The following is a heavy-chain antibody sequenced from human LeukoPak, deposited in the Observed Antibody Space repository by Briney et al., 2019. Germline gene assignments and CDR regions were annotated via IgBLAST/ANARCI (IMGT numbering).Heavy chain of an antibody. V-gene: IGHV4-30-2*01. CDR1: GGSISSGGYS. J-gene: IGHJ4*02. D-gene: IGHD4-17*01. CDR2: IYHSGST. CDR3: AREGDYGFDY. Sequence: SETRSLTCAVSGGSISSGGYSWSWIRQPPGKGLEWIGYIYHSGSTYYNPSLKSRVTISVDRSKNQFSLKLSSVTVADTAVYYCAREGDYGFDYWGQGTLVTVSS.